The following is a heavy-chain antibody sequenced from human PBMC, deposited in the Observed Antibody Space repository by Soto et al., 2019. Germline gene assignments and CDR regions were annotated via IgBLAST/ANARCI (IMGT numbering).Heavy chain of an antibody. CDR2: MSSSSRYI. V-gene: IGHV3-21*01. CDR1: GFNFSSYG. D-gene: IGHD2-2*01. J-gene: IGHJ6*02. Sequence: GGSLRLSCAASGFNFSSYGMNWVRQAPGKGPEWVSCMSSSSRYIYYADSVRGRFTISRDNAENSLYLQMSSLRVEDTAVYYCARDKGDQLLFRGYYYGMDVWGQGTTVTVSS. CDR3: ARDKGDQLLFRGYYYGMDV.